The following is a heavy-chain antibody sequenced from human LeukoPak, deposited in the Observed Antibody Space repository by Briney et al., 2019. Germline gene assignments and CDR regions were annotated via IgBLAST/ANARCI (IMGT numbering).Heavy chain of an antibody. CDR3: ARADCSGSTCYLRRSWFDP. CDR2: ISTSSRYI. J-gene: IGHJ5*02. Sequence: GVSLTLSCAASRFTLSNYHMMWLRRAQGQGLVWVTSISTSSRYIYYKESVRGRFTISRDDAKNSLYMEMNSLRAEDTAVYYCARADCSGSTCYLRRSWFDPWGQRTLVTVSS. D-gene: IGHD2-2*01. CDR1: RFTLSNYH. V-gene: IGHV3-21*01.